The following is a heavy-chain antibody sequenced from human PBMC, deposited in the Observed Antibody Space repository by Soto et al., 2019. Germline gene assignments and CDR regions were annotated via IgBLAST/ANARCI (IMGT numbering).Heavy chain of an antibody. CDR3: ARVGRDV. CDR2: INAGNGDT. CDR1: GYTFTTNS. V-gene: IGHV1-3*01. J-gene: IGHJ6*02. Sequence: QVKLVQSGAEVKKPGASVKVSCKASGYTFTTNSMHWVRQAPGQRLEWMGWINAGNGDTKYSQNFQRRVSLTRDTSASKAYMELSSLRSEDTAVYYCARVGRDVGGQGTTVIVSS.